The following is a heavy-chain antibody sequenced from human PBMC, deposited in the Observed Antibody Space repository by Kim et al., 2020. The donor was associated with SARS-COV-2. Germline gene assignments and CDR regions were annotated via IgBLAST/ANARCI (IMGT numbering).Heavy chain of an antibody. CDR1: GFTLSGYW. CDR2: IKDDGSQK. J-gene: IGHJ4*02. CDR3: ARETPGGAVTIDL. D-gene: IGHD4-17*01. Sequence: GESLRLSCAASGFTLSGYWMSWVRQAPGKGLEWVANIKDDGSQKYYVDSVKGRFTISRDNAKNSLFLQMNFLRAEDTAVYYCARETPGGAVTIDLWGQGILVTVSS. V-gene: IGHV3-7*01.